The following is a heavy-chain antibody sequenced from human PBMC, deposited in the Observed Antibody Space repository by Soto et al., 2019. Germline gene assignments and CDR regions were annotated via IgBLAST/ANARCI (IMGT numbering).Heavy chain of an antibody. CDR3: ASDLNYDPVWGSSYCNYGMDV. Sequence: GGSLRLSCAASGFTFSSYEMNWVRQAPGKGLEWVSYISSSGSTIYYADSVKGRFTISRDNAKNSLYLQMNSLRAEDTAVYYCASDLNYDPVWGSSYCNYGMDVWGQGTTVTVSS. CDR2: ISSSGSTI. J-gene: IGHJ6*02. V-gene: IGHV3-48*03. CDR1: GFTFSSYE. D-gene: IGHD3-16*01.